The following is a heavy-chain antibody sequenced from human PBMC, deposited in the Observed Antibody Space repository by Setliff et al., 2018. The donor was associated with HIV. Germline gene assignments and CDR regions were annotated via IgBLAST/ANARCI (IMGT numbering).Heavy chain of an antibody. J-gene: IGHJ4*02. D-gene: IGHD6-13*01. CDR2: INPTGGST. CDR3: ARIERQYSSRYFLDY. Sequence: ASVKVSCKPSGYSFTNHYMHWVRQAPGQGLEWMGVINPTGGSTRNTQKFQGRVAMTRDTSTSTVYMELSSLRSEDTAVYYCARIERQYSSRYFLDYWGQGTLVTVSS. CDR1: GYSFTNHY. V-gene: IGHV1-46*01.